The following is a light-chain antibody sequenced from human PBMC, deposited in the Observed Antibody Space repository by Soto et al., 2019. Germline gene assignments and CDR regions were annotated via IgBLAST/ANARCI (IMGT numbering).Light chain of an antibody. Sequence: DIQMTQSPSSLSASVGDRVTITCRARQGISNYLAWYQQKPGKVPKLLIYAASTLQSGVPSRFSGSGSWTDFTLTISSLQPEDVATYYCQKYKSAPRTFGQGTNVQIK. CDR3: QKYKSAPRT. CDR2: AAS. V-gene: IGKV1-27*01. CDR1: QGISNY. J-gene: IGKJ1*01.